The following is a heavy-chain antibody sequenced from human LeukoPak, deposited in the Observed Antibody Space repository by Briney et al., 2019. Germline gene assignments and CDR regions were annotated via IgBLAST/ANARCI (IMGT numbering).Heavy chain of an antibody. CDR3: ARATGYFDY. J-gene: IGHJ4*02. Sequence: SQTLSLTCTVSGGSISSGSYYWSWIRQPAGKGLEWIVRIYTSGSTNHNPSLKSRVTISVDTSKNQFSLKLSSVTAADTAVYYCARATGYFDYWGQGTLVTVSS. CDR2: IYTSGST. V-gene: IGHV4-61*02. CDR1: GGSISSGSYY.